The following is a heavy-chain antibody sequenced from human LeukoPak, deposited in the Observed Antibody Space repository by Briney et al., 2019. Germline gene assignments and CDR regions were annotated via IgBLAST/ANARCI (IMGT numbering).Heavy chain of an antibody. Sequence: PSQTLSLTCAVYGGSFSGYYCSWIRQPPGNGLEWIGEINHSGSTNYNPSLKTRVTISVDTSKNQFSLKLSSVTGGDTAVYYCARHEAVAGTGTDYWGQGTLVTVSS. D-gene: IGHD6-19*01. J-gene: IGHJ4*02. CDR2: INHSGST. CDR3: ARHEAVAGTGTDY. CDR1: GGSFSGYY. V-gene: IGHV4-34*01.